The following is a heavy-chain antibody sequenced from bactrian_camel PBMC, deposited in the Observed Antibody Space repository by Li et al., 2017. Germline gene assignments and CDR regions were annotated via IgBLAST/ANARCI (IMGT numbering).Heavy chain of an antibody. D-gene: IGHD5*01. CDR1: GFTFSTYD. V-gene: IGHV3S40*01. CDR2: INNGGDKT. CDR3: AAERRSTWLADFIY. J-gene: IGHJ6*01. Sequence: VQLVESGGGLAQPGDSLRLSCVASGFTFSTYDMSWVRQAPGKGLEWVSGINNGGDKTYYTDSVKGRFTISRDNAKNTLYLQMNSLKTEDTAMYYCAAERRSTWLADFIYWGQGTQVTVS.